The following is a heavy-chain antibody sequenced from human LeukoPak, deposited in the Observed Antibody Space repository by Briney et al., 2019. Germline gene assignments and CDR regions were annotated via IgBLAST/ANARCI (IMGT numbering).Heavy chain of an antibody. CDR1: GYTFSIYD. CDR3: ARGLPLDH. Sequence: GASVNVSCKASGYTFSIYDINWVRQAPGQGLEWLACMQPYSGNTDYAQKFQGRLTMTRNSSTNTVYMELSSLTSEDTAVYYCARGLPLDHWGQGTLVTVSS. D-gene: IGHD2-21*02. V-gene: IGHV1-8*01. J-gene: IGHJ4*02. CDR2: MQPYSGNT.